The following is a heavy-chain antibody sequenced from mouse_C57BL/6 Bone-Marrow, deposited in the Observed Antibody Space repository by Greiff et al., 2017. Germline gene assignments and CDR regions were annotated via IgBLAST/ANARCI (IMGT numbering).Heavy chain of an antibody. CDR3: ARTGYYFDY. CDR1: GYTFTSYW. J-gene: IGHJ2*01. V-gene: IGHV1-55*01. Sequence: QVQLKQPGAELVKPGASVKMSCKASGYTFTSYWITWVKQRPGQGLEWIGDIYPGSGSTNFNEKFKSKATLTVDTSSSTAYMQLSSLTSEDSAVYYCARTGYYFDYWGQGTTLTVSS. D-gene: IGHD4-1*01. CDR2: IYPGSGST.